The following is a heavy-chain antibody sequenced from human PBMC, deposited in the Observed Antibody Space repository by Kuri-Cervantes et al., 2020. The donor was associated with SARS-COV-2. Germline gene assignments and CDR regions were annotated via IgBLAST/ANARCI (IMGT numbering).Heavy chain of an antibody. V-gene: IGHV4-34*01. D-gene: IGHD3-3*01. CDR2: IYHSGST. Sequence: SQTLSLTCAVYGGSFSDYYWTWIRQPPGKGLEWIGEIYHSGSTNYNPSLKSRVTISVDKSKNQFSLKLSSVTAADTAVYYCAGNYDFWSGYYGDLSAFDIWGQGTMVTVSS. J-gene: IGHJ3*02. CDR3: AGNYDFWSGYYGDLSAFDI. CDR1: GGSFSDYY.